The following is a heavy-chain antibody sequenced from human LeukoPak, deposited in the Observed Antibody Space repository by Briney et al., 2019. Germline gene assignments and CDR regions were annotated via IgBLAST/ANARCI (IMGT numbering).Heavy chain of an antibody. D-gene: IGHD3-10*01. CDR1: GFTVSSKY. CDR3: ALRGIWFGELIFDY. J-gene: IGHJ4*02. Sequence: GGSLRLSCAASGFTVSSKYMSWVRQAPGKGLEWVSVIYSGGSTYYADSVKGRFTISRDNSKHTLYLQMNSLRAEDTAVYYCALRGIWFGELIFDYWGQGTLVTVSS. V-gene: IGHV3-66*01. CDR2: IYSGGST.